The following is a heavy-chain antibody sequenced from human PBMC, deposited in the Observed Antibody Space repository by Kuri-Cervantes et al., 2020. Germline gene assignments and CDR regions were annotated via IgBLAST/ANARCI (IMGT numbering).Heavy chain of an antibody. CDR2: IHYSGST. J-gene: IGHJ6*02. D-gene: IGHD4-17*01. CDR3: AGNWGDYVSFYYGMDV. Sequence: SETLSLTCSVSGGSISGYYWTWIRQPPGRGLEWIGYIHYSGSTNYNPSLKSRVTISVDMSKNQFSLKLSSVTAADTAVYYCAGNWGDYVSFYYGMDVWGQGTTVTVSS. CDR1: GGSISGYY. V-gene: IGHV4-59*01.